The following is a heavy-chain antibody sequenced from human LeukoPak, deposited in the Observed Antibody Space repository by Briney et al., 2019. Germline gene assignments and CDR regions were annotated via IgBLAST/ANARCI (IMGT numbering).Heavy chain of an antibody. J-gene: IGHJ4*02. CDR3: ARDGGSSWYYFDY. Sequence: GRSLRLSCAASGFTFSSYAMHWVRQAPGKGLEWVSLIIGNGRDIRYADSVKGRFTISRDNAKNSLYLQMNSLRAEDTAVYYCARDGGSSWYYFDYWGQGTLVTVSS. D-gene: IGHD6-13*01. CDR1: GFTFSSYA. CDR2: IIGNGRDI. V-gene: IGHV3-21*01.